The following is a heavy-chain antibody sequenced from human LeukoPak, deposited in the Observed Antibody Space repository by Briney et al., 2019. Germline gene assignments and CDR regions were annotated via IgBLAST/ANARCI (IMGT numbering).Heavy chain of an antibody. D-gene: IGHD7-27*01. Sequence: GGSLRLSCAASGFTFSSYWMSWVRQAPGKGLEWVANIKQDGSEKYYVDSVKGRFTISRDNAKNSLYLQMNSLRAEDTAVYYCAKEPHPGEAPFYYFDYWGQGTLVTVSS. CDR2: IKQDGSEK. CDR1: GFTFSSYW. CDR3: AKEPHPGEAPFYYFDY. J-gene: IGHJ4*02. V-gene: IGHV3-7*03.